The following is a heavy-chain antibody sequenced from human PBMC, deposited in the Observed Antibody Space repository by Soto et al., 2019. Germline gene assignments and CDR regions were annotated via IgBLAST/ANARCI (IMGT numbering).Heavy chain of an antibody. CDR3: ARGGDWKFDY. V-gene: IGHV4-4*02. Sequence: QVQLQESGPGLVKPSGTLSLTCDVSGDSISSDKWWTWVRQPPGKGLEWLGEIHHSGRTYCNPSLKSRVTISVEKSKNQFSLNLNSVPAADTAVYYCARGGDWKFDYGGQGTVVTVSS. D-gene: IGHD2-21*02. J-gene: IGHJ4*02. CDR1: GDSISSDKW. CDR2: IHHSGRT.